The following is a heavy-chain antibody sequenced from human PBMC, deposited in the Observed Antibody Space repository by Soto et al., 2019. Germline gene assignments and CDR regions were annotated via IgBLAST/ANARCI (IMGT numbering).Heavy chain of an antibody. D-gene: IGHD3-16*01. Sequence: GGSLRLSCAASGFKFSNYAMSWVRQAPGKGLEWVSLISATGGGTYYADSVKGRFTISRDNSHNTLYLQVHSLTAEDTAAYYCATDRRAGGNSAFYFDFWGQGAQVTVSS. CDR1: GFKFSNYA. J-gene: IGHJ4*02. CDR3: ATDRRAGGNSAFYFDF. CDR2: ISATGGGT. V-gene: IGHV3-23*01.